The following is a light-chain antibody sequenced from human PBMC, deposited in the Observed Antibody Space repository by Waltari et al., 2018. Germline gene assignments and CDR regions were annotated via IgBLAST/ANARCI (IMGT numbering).Light chain of an antibody. V-gene: IGLV1-44*01. CDR1: NSNIGGTS. Sequence: QSLLTHPPSVSGTPGQTVTVSCSGSNSNIGGTSANWYQQRPGTAPKLLIYNDNQGPSGVPARVSASRSGTSASLAITGLQSEDGAYYYCAVWDDSLVGVFGGGTKLTVL. CDR3: AVWDDSLVGV. J-gene: IGLJ3*02. CDR2: NDN.